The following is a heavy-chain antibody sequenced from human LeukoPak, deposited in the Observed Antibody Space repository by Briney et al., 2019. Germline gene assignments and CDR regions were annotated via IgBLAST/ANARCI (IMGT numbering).Heavy chain of an antibody. D-gene: IGHD6-19*01. J-gene: IGHJ1*01. CDR3: AKTYSSGWYGVFQH. CDR2: IIPIFVTA. V-gene: IGHV1-69*05. CDR1: GGTFSSYA. Sequence: SVKVSCKASGGTFSSYAISSVRQAPGQGLEWRGGIIPIFVTANYAQKFQGRVTITTDESTSTAYMELSSLRSEDTAVYYCAKTYSSGWYGVFQHWGQGTLVTVSS.